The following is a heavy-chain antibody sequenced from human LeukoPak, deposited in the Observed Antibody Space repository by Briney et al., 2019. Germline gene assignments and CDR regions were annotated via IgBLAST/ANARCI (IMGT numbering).Heavy chain of an antibody. V-gene: IGHV3-30*04. CDR2: ISYDGTTK. CDR3: ARGKPGIAAAGTLSPLDY. D-gene: IGHD6-13*01. Sequence: GGSLRLSCAASGSTLSTYSIHWVRQAPGNGLEWVAVISYDGTTKYYAHSVKGRFTISRDNSKNTLYLQMSSLETEDTAVYYCARGKPGIAAAGTLSPLDYWGQGALVTVSS. CDR1: GSTLSTYS. J-gene: IGHJ4*02.